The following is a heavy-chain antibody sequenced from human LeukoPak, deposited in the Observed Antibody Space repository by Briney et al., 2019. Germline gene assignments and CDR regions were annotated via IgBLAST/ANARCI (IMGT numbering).Heavy chain of an antibody. D-gene: IGHD5-18*01. CDR3: ARDHGYSYGQDY. J-gene: IGHJ4*02. CDR1: GGSISSYY. Sequence: SETLSLTCTVSGGSISSYYWSWIRQPPGKGLEWIGYIYYSGSTNYNPSLKSRVTISVDTSKNQFSLKLSSVTAADTAVYYCARDHGYSYGQDYWGQGTLVTVSS. CDR2: IYYSGST. V-gene: IGHV4-59*12.